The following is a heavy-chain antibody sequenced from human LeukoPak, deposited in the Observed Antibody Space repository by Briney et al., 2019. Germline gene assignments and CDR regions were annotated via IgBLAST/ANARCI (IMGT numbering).Heavy chain of an antibody. D-gene: IGHD6-13*01. V-gene: IGHV1-8*01. CDR3: AKYSSSWYYYYYGMDV. CDR1: GYTFTSYD. J-gene: IGHJ6*02. CDR2: MNPNSGNT. Sequence: ASVTVSCKASGYTFTSYDINWVRPATGQGLEWMGWMNPNSGNTGYAQKFQGRVTMTRNTSISTAYMEVSSLRSEDTAVYYCAKYSSSWYYYYYGMDVWGQGTTVTVSS.